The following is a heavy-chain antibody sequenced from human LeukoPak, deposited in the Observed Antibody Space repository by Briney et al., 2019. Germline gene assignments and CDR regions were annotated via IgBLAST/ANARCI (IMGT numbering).Heavy chain of an antibody. Sequence: SETLSLTCAVYGGSFSGYYWSWIRQPPGKGLEWIGEINHSGSTNYNPSLKSRVTISVDTSKNQFSLKLSSVTAADTAVYYCARMTRAGSHVNFDYWAREPWSPSPQ. CDR1: GGSFSGYY. D-gene: IGHD6-19*01. CDR3: ARMTRAGSHVNFDY. V-gene: IGHV4-34*01. CDR2: INHSGST. J-gene: IGHJ4*02.